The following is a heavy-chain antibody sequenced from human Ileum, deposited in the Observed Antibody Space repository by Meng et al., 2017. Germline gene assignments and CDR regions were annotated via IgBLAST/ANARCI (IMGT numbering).Heavy chain of an antibody. CDR3: TTYMVRGGYFYGMDV. Sequence: GESLKISCAVSGLTFTNAWMSWVRQAPGKGLEWVGRIKSKTEGGTTEHAAPVKGRFTISRDDSKDTLYLQMNSLNTEDTGVYYCTTYMVRGGYFYGMDVWGQGTTVTAP. CDR2: IKSKTEGGTT. V-gene: IGHV3-15*01. CDR1: GLTFTNAW. J-gene: IGHJ6*02. D-gene: IGHD3-10*01.